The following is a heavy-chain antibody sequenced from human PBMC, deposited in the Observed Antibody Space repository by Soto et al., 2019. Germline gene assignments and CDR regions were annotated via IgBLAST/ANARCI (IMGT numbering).Heavy chain of an antibody. CDR2: IWYDGSNK. CDR1: GFTFSSYG. V-gene: IGHV3-33*01. D-gene: IGHD3-22*01. J-gene: IGHJ3*02. Sequence: GGSLRLSCAASGFTFSSYGMHWVRQAPGKGLEWVAVIWYDGSNKYYADSVKGRFTISRDNSKNKLYLQMNSLRAEDTAVYYCARDINYYDSSGYYSDDAFDIWGQGTMVTVSS. CDR3: ARDINYYDSSGYYSDDAFDI.